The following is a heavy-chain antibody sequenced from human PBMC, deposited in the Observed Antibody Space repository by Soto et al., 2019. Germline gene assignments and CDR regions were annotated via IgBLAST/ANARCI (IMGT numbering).Heavy chain of an antibody. J-gene: IGHJ5*02. V-gene: IGHV1-18*01. CDR3: ARCWDYYDRSTPGWFDP. CDR1: GYTFTSYG. CDR2: ISAYNGNT. Sequence: ASVKVSCKASGYTFTSYGISWVRQAPGQGLEWMGWISAYNGNTNYAQKLQGRVTMTTDTSTSTAYMELRSLRSDDTAVYYCARCWDYYDRSTPGWFDPWGQGTLVTVSS. D-gene: IGHD3-22*01.